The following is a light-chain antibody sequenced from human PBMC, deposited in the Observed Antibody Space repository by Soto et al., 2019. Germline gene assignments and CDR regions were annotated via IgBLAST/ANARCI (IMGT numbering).Light chain of an antibody. J-gene: IGLJ2*01. Sequence: QSVLTQPPSVSGAPGQRVTISCTGSSSNIGAGYDVHWYQQLPGTAPKLLIYGNSNRPSGVPDRFSGSKSGTSASLAITGLQAEDDADYYCQSSDSSLSGSVFGGGTQLTVL. CDR3: QSSDSSLSGSV. CDR2: GNS. V-gene: IGLV1-40*01. CDR1: SSNIGAGYD.